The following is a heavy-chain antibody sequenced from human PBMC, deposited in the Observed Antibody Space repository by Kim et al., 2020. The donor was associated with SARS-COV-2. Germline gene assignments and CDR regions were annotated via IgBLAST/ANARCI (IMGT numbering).Heavy chain of an antibody. CDR1: GGSFSGYY. CDR3: ARRILSSGWFKGYFQH. J-gene: IGHJ1*01. CDR2: INHSGST. D-gene: IGHD6-19*01. Sequence: SETLSLTCAVYGGSFSGYYWSWIRQPPGKGLEWIGEINHSGSTNYNPSLKSRVTISVDTSKNQFSLKLSSVTAADTAVYYCARRILSSGWFKGYFQHWGQGTLVTVSS. V-gene: IGHV4-34*01.